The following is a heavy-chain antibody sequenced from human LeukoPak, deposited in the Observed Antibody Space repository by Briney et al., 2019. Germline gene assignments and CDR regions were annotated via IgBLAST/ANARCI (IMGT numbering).Heavy chain of an antibody. CDR2: IWYDGSNK. CDR3: ARNSLGRYCSSTSCPTSYYFDY. V-gene: IGHV3-33*01. CDR1: GFTFSSYG. J-gene: IGHJ4*02. D-gene: IGHD2-2*01. Sequence: GRSLRLSCAASGFTFSSYGMHWVRQAPGKGLEWVAVIWYDGSNKYYADSVKGRFTISRDNSKNTLYLQMNSLRAEDTAVYYCARNSLGRYCSSTSCPTSYYFDYWGQGTLVTVSS.